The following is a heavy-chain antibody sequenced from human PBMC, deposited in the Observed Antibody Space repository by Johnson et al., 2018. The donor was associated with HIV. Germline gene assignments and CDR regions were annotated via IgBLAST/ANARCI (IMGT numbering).Heavy chain of an antibody. CDR1: GFTFSSYA. V-gene: IGHV3-23*04. CDR3: AKTHSGSYYDAFDI. Sequence: VQLVESGGGVVQPGRSLRLSCAASGFTFSSYAMRCVRQAPGKGLEWVSAISGSGGSTYYADSVKVRFTISRDNSKNTLYLQRNSLIAEDTAVYYCAKTHSGSYYDAFDIWGQGTMVTVSS. J-gene: IGHJ3*02. D-gene: IGHD1-26*01. CDR2: ISGSGGST.